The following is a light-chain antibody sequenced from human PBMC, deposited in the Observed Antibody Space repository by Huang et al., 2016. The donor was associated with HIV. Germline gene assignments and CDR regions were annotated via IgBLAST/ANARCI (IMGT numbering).Light chain of an antibody. Sequence: DIQMTQSPSSLSASVGDSFTITCQASQDISNHLNWYQQKPGKAPKLLIYDGSKLVLGVHSGFSGSGSGTDFTFTISSVQPEDFATYYCQQYHNLPITFGQGTRLDIE. CDR1: QDISNH. CDR3: QQYHNLPIT. V-gene: IGKV1-33*01. J-gene: IGKJ5*01. CDR2: DGS.